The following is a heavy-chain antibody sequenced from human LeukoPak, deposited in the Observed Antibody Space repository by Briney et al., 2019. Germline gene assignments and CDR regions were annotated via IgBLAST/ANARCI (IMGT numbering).Heavy chain of an antibody. CDR3: ASRSTSGRYYFDY. V-gene: IGHV1-69*05. J-gene: IGHJ4*02. D-gene: IGHD2-8*02. Sequence: SVKVSCKASGGTFSSYAISWVRQAPGQGLEWMGGIIPIFGTANYAQKFQGRVTITTDESMSTAYMELSSLRSEDTAVYYCASRSTSGRYYFDYWGQGTLVTVSS. CDR2: IIPIFGTA. CDR1: GGTFSSYA.